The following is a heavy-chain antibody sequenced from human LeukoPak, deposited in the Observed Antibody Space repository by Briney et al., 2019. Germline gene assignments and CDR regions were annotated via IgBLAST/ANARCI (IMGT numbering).Heavy chain of an antibody. CDR3: AKDSTVTSLYYYYGMDV. J-gene: IGHJ6*02. Sequence: GGSLRLSCAASGFTFSSYVMSWVRQAPGKGLEWVSGISGSGGSTHYADSVKGRFTISRDNSKNTLYLQMNSLRAEDTAVYYCAKDSTVTSLYYYYGMDVWGQGTTVTVSS. CDR2: ISGSGGST. D-gene: IGHD4-17*01. V-gene: IGHV3-23*01. CDR1: GFTFSSYV.